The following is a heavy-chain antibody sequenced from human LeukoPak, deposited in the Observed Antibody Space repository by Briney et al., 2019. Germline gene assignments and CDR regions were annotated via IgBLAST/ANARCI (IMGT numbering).Heavy chain of an antibody. V-gene: IGHV4-4*07. J-gene: IGHJ3*02. CDR1: GGSISSYY. Sequence: SETLSLTCTVSGGSISSYYWSWIRQPAGKGLEWIGRIYTSGTTHYNPSLKSRVTMSVDTSKNQFSLKLSSVTAADTAVYYCARERWTYDSSGYYKMMGFDIWGQGTMVTVSS. CDR3: ARERWTYDSSGYYKMMGFDI. CDR2: IYTSGTT. D-gene: IGHD3-22*01.